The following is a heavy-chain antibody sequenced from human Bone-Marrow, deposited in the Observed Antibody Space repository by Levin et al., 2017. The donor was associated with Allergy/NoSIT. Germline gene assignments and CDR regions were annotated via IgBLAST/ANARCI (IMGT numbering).Heavy chain of an antibody. CDR1: GFSFSSYS. CDR3: AKDGAQWLVPLF. D-gene: IGHD6-19*01. J-gene: IGHJ4*02. Sequence: GGSLRLSCVASGFSFSSYSMHWVRQAPGMGLEWVAVISFDGSNKYYADSVKGRFTISKDTSKNTLFLQMNSLRPEDTALYYCAKDGAQWLVPLFWGQGTLVTVSS. V-gene: IGHV3-30*04. CDR2: ISFDGSNK.